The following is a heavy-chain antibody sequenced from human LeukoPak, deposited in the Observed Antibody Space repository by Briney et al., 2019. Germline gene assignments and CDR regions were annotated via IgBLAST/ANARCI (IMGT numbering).Heavy chain of an antibody. D-gene: IGHD2-2*01. CDR3: AREDIVVVPAAMTVDY. J-gene: IGHJ4*02. Sequence: GGSLRLSCAASGFTFRSYSMNWVRQAPGKGLEWVSSIISSSSYIYYADSVKGRFTISRDNAKNSLYLQMNSLRAEDTAVYYCAREDIVVVPAAMTVDYWGQGTLVTVSS. V-gene: IGHV3-21*01. CDR2: IISSSSYI. CDR1: GFTFRSYS.